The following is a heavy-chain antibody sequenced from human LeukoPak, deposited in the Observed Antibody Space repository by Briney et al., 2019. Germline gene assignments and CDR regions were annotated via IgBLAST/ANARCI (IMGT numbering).Heavy chain of an antibody. Sequence: GGSLRLSCAASGFSFTDYPMNWVRQAPGKGLEWVSNIRTSAEGANYAYYADSVKGRVTISRDDAKNTLYLHMNSPRAEDTAVYYCARGQGLQLKSGSDYWGQGTLVTVSS. CDR1: GFSFTDYP. CDR3: ARGQGLQLKSGSDY. J-gene: IGHJ4*02. V-gene: IGHV3-21*05. CDR2: IRTSAEGANYA. D-gene: IGHD5-24*01.